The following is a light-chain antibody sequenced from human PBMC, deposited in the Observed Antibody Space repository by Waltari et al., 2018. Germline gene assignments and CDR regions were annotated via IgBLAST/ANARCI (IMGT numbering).Light chain of an antibody. CDR2: GNS. Sequence: QSVLTQPTSVSGAPGQRVTISCTGSSSNSGAGYDVHRYQQLPRTAPKLLIYGNSNRPSGVPDRFSGSKSGTSASLAITGLQAEDEADYYCQSYDSSLSGVVFGGGTTLTVL. CDR1: SSNSGAGYD. V-gene: IGLV1-40*01. CDR3: QSYDSSLSGVV. J-gene: IGLJ2*01.